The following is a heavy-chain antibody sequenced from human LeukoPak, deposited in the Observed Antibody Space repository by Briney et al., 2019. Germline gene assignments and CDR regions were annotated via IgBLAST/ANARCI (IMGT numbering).Heavy chain of an antibody. Sequence: ASVKVSCMASGYTFTSYYMHWVRQAPGQGLEWMGIINPSGGSTSYAQKFQGRVTMTRDTSTSTVYMELSSLRSEDTAVYYCATGGWIRGPSDYWGQGTLVTVSS. V-gene: IGHV1-46*01. CDR2: INPSGGST. D-gene: IGHD5-18*01. CDR1: GYTFTSYY. J-gene: IGHJ4*02. CDR3: ATGGWIRGPSDY.